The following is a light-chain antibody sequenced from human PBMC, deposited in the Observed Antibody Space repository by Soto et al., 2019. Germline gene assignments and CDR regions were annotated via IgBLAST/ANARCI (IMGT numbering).Light chain of an antibody. CDR3: QQYNNWPPT. Sequence: EIVMTQSPATLSVSPGERATLSCRASQSVSRNLAWYQPKPGQAPRLLIYGASTRATGIPARFSGSGSGTDFTLTISSLQSEDFAVYYCQQYNNWPPTFGQGTRLEIK. CDR1: QSVSRN. CDR2: GAS. J-gene: IGKJ5*01. V-gene: IGKV3-15*01.